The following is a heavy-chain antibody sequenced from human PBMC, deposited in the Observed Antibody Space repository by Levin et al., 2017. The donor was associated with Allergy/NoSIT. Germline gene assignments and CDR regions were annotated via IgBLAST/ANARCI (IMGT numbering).Heavy chain of an antibody. CDR1: GFSLSTSGVG. CDR3: AHNIGRGSGDTCYYYFDY. D-gene: IGHD2-15*01. V-gene: IGHV2-5*02. Sequence: SGPTLVKPTQTLTLTCTFSGFSLSTSGVGVGWIRQPPGKALEWLALIYWDDDKRYSPSLKSRLTITKDTSRNQVVLTMTNMDPVDTATYYCAHNIGRGSGDTCYYYFDYWGQGTLVTVSS. CDR2: IYWDDDK. J-gene: IGHJ4*02.